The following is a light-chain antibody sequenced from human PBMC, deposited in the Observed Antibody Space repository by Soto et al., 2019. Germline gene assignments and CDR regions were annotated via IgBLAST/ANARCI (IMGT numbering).Light chain of an antibody. V-gene: IGKV3-20*01. Sequence: DIVLTQSPSTLSLSPGERANLSCRASQSVSSNHLAWYQQKPGQAPRLLIYGGSSRATGIPVRFSGSGSETDFTLTITRLEPEDFAIYYCQFYGSSLITFGQGTRLEIK. CDR1: QSVSSNH. CDR2: GGS. J-gene: IGKJ5*01. CDR3: QFYGSSLIT.